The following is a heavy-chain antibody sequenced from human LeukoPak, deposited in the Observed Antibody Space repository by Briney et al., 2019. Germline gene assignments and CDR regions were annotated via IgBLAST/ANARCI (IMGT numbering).Heavy chain of an antibody. J-gene: IGHJ4*02. CDR1: GASISSYY. Sequence: PSETLSLTCTVSGASISSYYWSWIRQPPGKGLEWIGYIYYSGSTNYNPSLKSRVTISVDTSKNQFSLKLSSVTAADTAVYYCARGIIGFVAPFDCWGQGTLVTVSS. D-gene: IGHD2-21*01. CDR3: ARGIIGFVAPFDC. CDR2: IYYSGST. V-gene: IGHV4-59*13.